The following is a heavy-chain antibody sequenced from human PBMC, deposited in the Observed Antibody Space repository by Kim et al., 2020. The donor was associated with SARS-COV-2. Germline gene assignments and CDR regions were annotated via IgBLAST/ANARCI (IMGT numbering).Heavy chain of an antibody. CDR3: AKSHDSSGWYLPWPWHDTDPALPEGVDP. D-gene: IGHD6-19*01. CDR2: IWYDGSNK. CDR1: GFTFSSYG. V-gene: IGHV3-33*06. Sequence: GGSLRLSCAASGFTFSSYGMHWVRQAPGKGLEWVAVIWYDGSNKYYADSVKGRFTISRDNSKNTLYLQMNSLRAEDTAVYYCAKSHDSSGWYLPWPWHDTDPALPEGVDPWGQGTLVTVSS. J-gene: IGHJ5*02.